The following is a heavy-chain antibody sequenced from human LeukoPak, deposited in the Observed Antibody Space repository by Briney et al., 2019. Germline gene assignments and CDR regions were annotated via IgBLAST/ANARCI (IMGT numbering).Heavy chain of an antibody. J-gene: IGHJ4*02. CDR1: GCSISSDY. Sequence: SESLSLTCTVSGCSISSDYLSWIRQPPGKGLEWIGYISYSGRTYYNPSLRSRVTISVDTSKNHFSLKLSSVTAADTAVYYCARGLYRYGRSTFDYWGQGTLVTVSS. V-gene: IGHV4-59*08. CDR3: ARGLYRYGRSTFDY. CDR2: ISYSGRT. D-gene: IGHD2-2*02.